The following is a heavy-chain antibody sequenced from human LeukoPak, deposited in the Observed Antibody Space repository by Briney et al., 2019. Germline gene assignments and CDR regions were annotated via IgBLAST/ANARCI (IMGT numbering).Heavy chain of an antibody. D-gene: IGHD3-22*01. Sequence: GGSLRLSCAASGCTVNTYWMHWVRQAPGKGLDWVARINVEGNYFDYAESVKGRFTISRDSGKNSLYLQMNSLRAEDTAVYSCARDLTGPYDHWGQGTLVTVSS. CDR1: GCTVNTYW. V-gene: IGHV3-74*01. J-gene: IGHJ4*02. CDR2: INVEGNYF. CDR3: ARDLTGPYDH.